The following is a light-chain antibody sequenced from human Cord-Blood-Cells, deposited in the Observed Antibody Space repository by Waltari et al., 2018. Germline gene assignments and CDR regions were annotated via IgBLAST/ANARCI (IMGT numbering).Light chain of an antibody. CDR1: SSDVGGYNY. J-gene: IGLJ3*02. V-gene: IGLV2-11*01. CDR2: DVS. Sequence: QSVLTQPRSVSGSPGQSVTISCTGTSSDVGGYNYVSWYQQHPGKAPKLMIYDVSKRPSVVPDRFSGSKSGNTASLTISGLQAEDEADYYCCSYAGSYTFGVFGGGTKLTVL. CDR3: CSYAGSYTFGV.